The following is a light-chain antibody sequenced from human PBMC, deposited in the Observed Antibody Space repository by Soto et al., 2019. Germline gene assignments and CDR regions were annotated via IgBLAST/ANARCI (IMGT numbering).Light chain of an antibody. V-gene: IGLV2-14*03. CDR1: STDVGGGNY. CDR3: NSYTSATTLRGV. CDR2: DVS. Sequence: QSVLTQPASVSGSPGQSITISCTGTSTDVGGGNYVSWYQQYPGKAPKLIIYDVSSRPSGVPDRFSGSKSGNTASLTISGLQAEDEADYYCNSYTSATTLRGVFGVGTKVTVL. J-gene: IGLJ1*01.